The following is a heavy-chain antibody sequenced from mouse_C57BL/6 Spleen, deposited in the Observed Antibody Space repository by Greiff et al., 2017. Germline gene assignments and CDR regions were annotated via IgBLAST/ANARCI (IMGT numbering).Heavy chain of an antibody. D-gene: IGHD2-4*01. CDR2: IYPGDGDT. CDR1: GYAFSSSW. V-gene: IGHV1-82*01. CDR3: ARWDDYDDAWFAY. J-gene: IGHJ3*01. Sequence: VQLQQSGPELVKPGASVKISCKASGYAFSSSWMNWVKQRPGKGLEWIGRIYPGDGDTNYNGKFKGKATLTADKSSSTAYMQLSSLTSEDSAVYFCARWDDYDDAWFAYWGQGTLVTVSA.